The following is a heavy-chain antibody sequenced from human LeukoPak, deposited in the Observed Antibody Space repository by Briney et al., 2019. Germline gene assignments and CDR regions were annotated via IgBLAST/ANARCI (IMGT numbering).Heavy chain of an antibody. J-gene: IGHJ4*02. Sequence: PGGSLRLSCAASGFTFSRYWMIWVRQAPGKGLEWVANIKEDGSDKRYAESVKGRFAISRDNAENTVYLQMNSLRAEGTAVYYCSRGNWGSSGGHCWGQGTLVTVSS. CDR1: GFTFSRYW. CDR3: SRGNWGSSGGHC. D-gene: IGHD7-27*01. CDR2: IKEDGSDK. V-gene: IGHV3-7*01.